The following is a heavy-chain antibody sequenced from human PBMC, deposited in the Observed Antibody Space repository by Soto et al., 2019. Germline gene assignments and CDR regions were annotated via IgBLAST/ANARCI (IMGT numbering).Heavy chain of an antibody. V-gene: IGHV3-23*01. CDR1: GFTFSNYA. CDR2: TSGNDGST. Sequence: PGGSLRLSCAASGFTFSNYAMSWVRQGPGKGLEWVSATSGNDGSTYYADSVKGRFTISRDNSKNTLHLQMNSLRAEDTAVYYCAKDFTHPFDYWGQGTVVT. J-gene: IGHJ4*02. CDR3: AKDFTHPFDY.